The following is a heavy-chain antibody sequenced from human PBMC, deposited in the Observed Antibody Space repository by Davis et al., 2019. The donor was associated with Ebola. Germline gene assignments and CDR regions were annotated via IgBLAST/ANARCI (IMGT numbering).Heavy chain of an antibody. V-gene: IGHV5-10-1*01. CDR1: GHTFTSYW. D-gene: IGHD2-2*01. CDR2: IDPSDSYA. J-gene: IGHJ3*02. CDR3: ARLWTYSSNPDI. Sequence: GESLKISCKTSGHTFTSYWISWVRQMPGKGLEWMGRIDPSDSYANYSPSFQGHITISAAKSINIAYLQWSSLKASDSAMYYCARLWTYSSNPDIWGQGTTVTVSS.